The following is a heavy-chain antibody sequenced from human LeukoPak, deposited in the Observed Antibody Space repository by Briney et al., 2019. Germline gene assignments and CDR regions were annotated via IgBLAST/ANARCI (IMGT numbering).Heavy chain of an antibody. D-gene: IGHD6-13*01. Sequence: GESLQISCKGSGSAFTTYWIGWVRQMPGKGLEWMGIIYPGDSDTRYSPSFQGQVTISVDKSISTAYLQWSSLKASDTAMYYCAIRAVSSSSSWYVFGDWGQGTLVTVSS. V-gene: IGHV5-51*01. CDR2: IYPGDSDT. CDR1: GSAFTTYW. J-gene: IGHJ4*02. CDR3: AIRAVSSSSSWYVFGD.